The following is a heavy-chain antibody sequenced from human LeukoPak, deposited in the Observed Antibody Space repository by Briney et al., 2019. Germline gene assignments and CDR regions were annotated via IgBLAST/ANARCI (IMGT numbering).Heavy chain of an antibody. J-gene: IGHJ4*02. D-gene: IGHD2-15*01. CDR1: GYTSIDYA. CDR3: AKLGYCSGGSCYGFDY. Sequence: ASVKVSCKASGYTSIDYAMNWVRQAPGQGLEWMGWINTNTGNPTYAQGFTGRFVFSLDTSVSTAYPQISSLKAEDTAVYYCAKLGYCSGGSCYGFDYWGQGSLVTVSS. V-gene: IGHV7-4-1*02. CDR2: INTNTGNP.